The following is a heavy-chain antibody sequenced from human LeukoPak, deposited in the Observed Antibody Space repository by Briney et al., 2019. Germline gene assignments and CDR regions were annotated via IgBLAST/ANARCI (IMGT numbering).Heavy chain of an antibody. J-gene: IGHJ6*02. Sequence: GGSLRLSCAASGFTFSSYSMNWVRQAPGKGLKWVSYISSSSSTIYYADSVKGRFTISRDNAKNSLYLQMNSLRAEDTAVYYCARAAAGRNYYYGMDVWGQGTTVTVSS. CDR3: ARAAAGRNYYYGMDV. CDR1: GFTFSSYS. D-gene: IGHD6-13*01. CDR2: ISSSSSTI. V-gene: IGHV3-48*01.